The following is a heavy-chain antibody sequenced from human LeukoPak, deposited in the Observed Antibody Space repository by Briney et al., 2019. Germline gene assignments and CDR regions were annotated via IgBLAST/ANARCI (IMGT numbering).Heavy chain of an antibody. CDR3: AREYYDSSGYSYFDY. V-gene: IGHV4-31*03. CDR2: IYYSGST. Sequence: PSETLSLTCTVSGDSISSGGYYWSWIRQHPGKGLEWIGYIYYSGSTYYNPSLKSRVTISVDTSKNQFSLKLSSVTAADTAVYYCAREYYDSSGYSYFDYWGQGTLVTVSS. J-gene: IGHJ4*02. CDR1: GDSISSGGYY. D-gene: IGHD3-22*01.